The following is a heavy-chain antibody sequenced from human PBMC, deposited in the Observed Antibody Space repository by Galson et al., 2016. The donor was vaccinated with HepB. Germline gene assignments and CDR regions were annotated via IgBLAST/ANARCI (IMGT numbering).Heavy chain of an antibody. D-gene: IGHD1-26*01. CDR3: ARNSGGSYLGWFDP. Sequence: WVRQPPGKGLEWIGEIYHSGTTHYNPSLESRVTISVDKSKNQFSLKLNSVTAADTAVYYCARNSGGSYLGWFDPWGQGTLVTVSS. V-gene: IGHV4-4*02. J-gene: IGHJ5*02. CDR2: IYHSGTT.